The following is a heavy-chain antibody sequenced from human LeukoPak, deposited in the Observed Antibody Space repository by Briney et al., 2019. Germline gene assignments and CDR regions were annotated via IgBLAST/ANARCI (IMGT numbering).Heavy chain of an antibody. CDR3: ARVGSYCMDV. V-gene: IGHV4-59*01. J-gene: IGHJ6*03. CDR1: GGSISSYY. D-gene: IGHD1-26*01. Sequence: SETLSLTCSVSGGSISSYYWSWIRQPPGKGLEYIGHVHDGGSTNYNPSLKSRFTISIDTSKNQFSLKLSSVAAADTAVYYCARVGSYCMDVWGKGSTVTVSS. CDR2: VHDGGST.